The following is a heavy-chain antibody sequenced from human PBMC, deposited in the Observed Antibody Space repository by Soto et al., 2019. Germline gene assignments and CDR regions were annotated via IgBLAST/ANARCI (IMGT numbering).Heavy chain of an antibody. CDR1: GGSISSSSYY. CDR3: ARQYYYDSSGSSDYYYYGMDV. Sequence: QLQLQESGPGLVKPSETLSLTCTVSGGSISSSSYYWGWIRQPPGKGLEWIGSIYYSGSTYYNPSLKSRVTTSVDTSKNQFSLKLSSVTAADTAVYYCARQYYYDSSGSSDYYYYGMDVWGQGTTVTVSS. CDR2: IYYSGST. D-gene: IGHD3-22*01. J-gene: IGHJ6*02. V-gene: IGHV4-39*01.